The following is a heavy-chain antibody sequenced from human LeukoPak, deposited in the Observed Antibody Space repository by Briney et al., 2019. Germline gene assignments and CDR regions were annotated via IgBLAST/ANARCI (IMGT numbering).Heavy chain of an antibody. V-gene: IGHV3-30*04. CDR3: ARELTWIQLWLGAFDI. J-gene: IGHJ3*02. D-gene: IGHD5-18*01. Sequence: GGSLRLSCAASGFTFGSYAMHWVRQAPGKGLEWVAVISYDGSNKYYADSVKGRFTISRDNSKNTLYLQMNSLRAEDTAVYYCARELTWIQLWLGAFDIWGQGTMVTVSS. CDR1: GFTFGSYA. CDR2: ISYDGSNK.